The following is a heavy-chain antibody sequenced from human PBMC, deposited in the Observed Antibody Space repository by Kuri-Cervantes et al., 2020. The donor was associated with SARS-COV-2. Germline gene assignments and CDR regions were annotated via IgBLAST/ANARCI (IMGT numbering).Heavy chain of an antibody. V-gene: IGHV4-59*02. D-gene: IGHD2-21*02. CDR3: AREGVTDEAYYYYYGMDV. CDR1: GGSVSSYY. CDR2: IYYSGST. J-gene: IGHJ6*02. Sequence: ESLKISCTVSGGSVSSYYWSWIRQPPGKGLEWIGYIYYSGSTNYNPSLKSRVTMSVDTSKNQFSLKLSSVTAADTAVYYCAREGVTDEAYYYYYGMDVWGQGTTVTVSS.